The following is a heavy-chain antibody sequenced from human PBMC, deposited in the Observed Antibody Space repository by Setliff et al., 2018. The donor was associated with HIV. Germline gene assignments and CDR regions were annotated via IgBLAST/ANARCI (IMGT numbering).Heavy chain of an antibody. CDR1: GYSISNDYY. V-gene: IGHV4-38-2*02. Sequence: PSETLSLTCTVSGYSISNDYYWGWIWQPPGKGLEWIASTYHSGNTYYNPSLKSRVTISVDTSKNQFSLRLSSVTAADTAVYYCARDGSRTTGATGYYYGLDVWGQGTTVTVSS. J-gene: IGHJ6*02. CDR3: ARDGSRTTGATGYYYGLDV. CDR2: TYHSGNT. D-gene: IGHD1-1*01.